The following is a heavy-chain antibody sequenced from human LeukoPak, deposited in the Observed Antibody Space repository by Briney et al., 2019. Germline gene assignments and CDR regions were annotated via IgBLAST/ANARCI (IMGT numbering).Heavy chain of an antibody. CDR1: GFTFDDYA. V-gene: IGHV3-9*01. CDR3: AKDSSTVVTYYFDY. J-gene: IGHJ4*02. CDR2: ISWNSGSI. D-gene: IGHD4-23*01. Sequence: GRSLRLSCAASGFTFDDYAMHWVRHAPGKGLEWVSGISWNSGSIGYADSVKGRFTISRDNAKNSLYLQMNSLRAEDTALYYCAKDSSTVVTYYFDYWGQGTLVTVSS.